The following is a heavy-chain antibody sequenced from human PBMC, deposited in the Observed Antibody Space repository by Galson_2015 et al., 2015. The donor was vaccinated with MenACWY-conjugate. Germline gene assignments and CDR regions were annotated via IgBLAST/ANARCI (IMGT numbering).Heavy chain of an antibody. CDR3: ASHLLGNFGYD. J-gene: IGHJ1*01. V-gene: IGHV1-18*01. D-gene: IGHD5-18*01. CDR2: ISGKNGNA. Sequence: SVKVSCKASGYTFRNYGFTWVRQAPGQGLEWMGRISGKNGNAIYAQKFQDRFIMTTDASTNTAYMELGSLRSDDTATYYCASHLLGNFGYDWGQGTLVTVSS. CDR1: GYTFRNYG.